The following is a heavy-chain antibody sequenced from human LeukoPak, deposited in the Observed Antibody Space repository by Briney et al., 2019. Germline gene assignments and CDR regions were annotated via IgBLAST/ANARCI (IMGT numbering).Heavy chain of an antibody. Sequence: GGSLRLSCAASGFSFSSHGILWVRQAPGKGLEGVAVIWYDGTNKYYADSVKGRLTISRDNSKKTVYLQMNSLRAEDTAVYYCARDKNDAFDIWGQGTMVTVSS. CDR2: IWYDGTNK. CDR1: GFSFSSHG. J-gene: IGHJ3*02. V-gene: IGHV3-33*01. CDR3: ARDKNDAFDI.